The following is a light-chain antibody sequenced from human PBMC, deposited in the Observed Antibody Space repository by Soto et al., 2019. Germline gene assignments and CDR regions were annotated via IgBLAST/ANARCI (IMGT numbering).Light chain of an antibody. V-gene: IGKV3-20*01. J-gene: IGKJ5*01. CDR1: QSVSSSF. Sequence: EIVLTQSPGTLSLSPGERATLSCRASQSVSSSFLAWYQQKVGQAPRLLIYGASSRATGIPDRFSGSGSGTDFTLTISRLGPEDFAVYYCQQYGSSPRTFGQGTRLEIK. CDR2: GAS. CDR3: QQYGSSPRT.